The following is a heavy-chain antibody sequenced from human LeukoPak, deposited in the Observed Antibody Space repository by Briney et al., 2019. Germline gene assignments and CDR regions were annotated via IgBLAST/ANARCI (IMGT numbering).Heavy chain of an antibody. CDR3: AKDIGYSYGYGLDY. V-gene: IGHV3-9*03. CDR1: GFTFDDYA. CDR2: ISWNSGGI. D-gene: IGHD5-18*01. J-gene: IGHJ4*02. Sequence: GRSLRLSCAASGFTFDDYAMHWVRQAPGKGLEWVSGISWNSGGIGYADSVKGRFTISRDNAKNSLYLQMYSLRAEDMALYFCAKDIGYSYGYGLDYWGQGTLVTVSS.